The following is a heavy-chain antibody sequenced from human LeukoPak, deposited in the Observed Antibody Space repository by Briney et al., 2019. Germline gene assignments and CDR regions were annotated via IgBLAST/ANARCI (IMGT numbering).Heavy chain of an antibody. D-gene: IGHD3/OR15-3a*01. CDR2: IYHSGRT. V-gene: IGHV4-59*08. CDR3: ARGGRTVLDY. Sequence: SEPLSLTCTVFGGPITGYYWRWLRQPPGKGLEWIGYIYHSGRTSHNPSLKSRVTISVDTSKNEFSLKLRFVTAADTAVYYCARGGRTVLDYWGQGTLVTVSS. J-gene: IGHJ4*02. CDR1: GGPITGYY.